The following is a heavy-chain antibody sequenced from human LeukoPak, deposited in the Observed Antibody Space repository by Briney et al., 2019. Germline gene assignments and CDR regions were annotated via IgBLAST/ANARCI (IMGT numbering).Heavy chain of an antibody. J-gene: IGHJ4*02. D-gene: IGHD3-3*01. Sequence: SETLSLTCTVSGGSISSSSCYWGWIRQPPGKGPGWIGSIYYSGSTYYNPSLKSRVTISVDTSKNQFSLKLSSVTAADTAVYYCARVGSYYDFWSGYWGQGTLVTVSS. V-gene: IGHV4-39*07. CDR2: IYYSGST. CDR1: GGSISSSSCY. CDR3: ARVGSYYDFWSGY.